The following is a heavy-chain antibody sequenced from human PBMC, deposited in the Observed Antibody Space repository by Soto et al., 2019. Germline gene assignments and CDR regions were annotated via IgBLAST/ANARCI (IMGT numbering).Heavy chain of an antibody. D-gene: IGHD3-22*01. CDR1: GGSISSYY. Sequence: ETLSLTCTVSGGSISSYYWSWIRQPPGKGLEWIGYIYYSGSTNYNPSLKSRVTISVDTSKNQFSLKLSSVTAADTALYCCARDREYYYDSSGYRHYYVMDVWGQGTTVTVSS. J-gene: IGHJ6*02. V-gene: IGHV4-59*01. CDR3: ARDREYYYDSSGYRHYYVMDV. CDR2: IYYSGST.